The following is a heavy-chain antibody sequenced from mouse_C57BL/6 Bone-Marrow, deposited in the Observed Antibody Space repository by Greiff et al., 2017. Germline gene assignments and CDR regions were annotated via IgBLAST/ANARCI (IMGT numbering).Heavy chain of an antibody. J-gene: IGHJ2*01. Sequence: QVQLQQPGAELVKPGASVKLSCTASGYTFTSYWMHWVKQRPGQGLEWIGMIHPNSGSTNYNEKFKSKATLTLDKSSSTAYMQLSSLTSEDSAVYYCASYYYGSSYNFDYWGQGTTLTVSS. CDR1: GYTFTSYW. V-gene: IGHV1-64*01. D-gene: IGHD1-1*01. CDR3: ASYYYGSSYNFDY. CDR2: IHPNSGST.